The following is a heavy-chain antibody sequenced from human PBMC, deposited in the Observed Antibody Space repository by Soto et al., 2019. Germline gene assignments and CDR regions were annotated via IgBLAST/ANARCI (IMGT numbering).Heavy chain of an antibody. V-gene: IGHV4-59*08. CDR3: ARQKDDFWSGPRPPYYYYYYYMDV. D-gene: IGHD3-3*01. Sequence: ASETLSLTCTVSGGSISSYYWSWIRQPPGKGLEWIGYIYYSGSTNYNPSLKSRVTISVDTSKNQFSLKLSSVTAADTAVYYCARQKDDFWSGPRPPYYYYYYYMDVWGKGTTVTVSS. J-gene: IGHJ6*03. CDR1: GGSISSYY. CDR2: IYYSGST.